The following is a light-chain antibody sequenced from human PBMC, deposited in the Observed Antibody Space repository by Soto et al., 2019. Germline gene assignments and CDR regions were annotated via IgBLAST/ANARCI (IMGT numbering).Light chain of an antibody. V-gene: IGKV1-17*01. J-gene: IGKJ5*01. CDR1: QDIRHD. CDR3: LQHKTYSLT. CDR2: AAF. Sequence: DIQMTQSPSSLSASVGDRVTITCRVSQDIRHDLCWYQQKQGKAHNRLIYAAFILQSGVPPRFSGNGSGTEVTLTISSLQAGDYATYYWLQHKTYSLTFGEVTLLE.